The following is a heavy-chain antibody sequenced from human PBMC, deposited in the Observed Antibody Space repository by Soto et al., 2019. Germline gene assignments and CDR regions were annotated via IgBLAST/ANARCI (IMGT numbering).Heavy chain of an antibody. CDR1: GYPFTSYS. Sequence: QVQLVQSGAEVKEPGASVKVSCKASGYPFTSYSFSWVRQATGQGLEWMGWSSAYNGDTRYAQKFQGRVTMTADPYTDTAYMELRNLRSDDTGVYYCAREGAVVGSAVYYGMDVCGQGTMVTVS. V-gene: IGHV1-18*04. CDR2: SSAYNGDT. CDR3: AREGAVVGSAVYYGMDV. D-gene: IGHD2-15*01. J-gene: IGHJ6*02.